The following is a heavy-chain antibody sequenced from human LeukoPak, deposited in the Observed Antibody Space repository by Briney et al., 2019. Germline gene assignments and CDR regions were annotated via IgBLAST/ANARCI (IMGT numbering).Heavy chain of an antibody. J-gene: IGHJ4*02. Sequence: ASVKVSCKPSGYTFTSYGISWVRQAPGQGLEWMGWISVYNGNTNYAQKLQGRVTMTTDTSTSTAYMELRGLRSDDTAVYYCARVVGGSYYSANCFDYWGQGILVTVSS. CDR3: ARVVGGSYYSANCFDY. CDR1: GYTFTSYG. CDR2: ISVYNGNT. D-gene: IGHD1-26*01. V-gene: IGHV1-18*01.